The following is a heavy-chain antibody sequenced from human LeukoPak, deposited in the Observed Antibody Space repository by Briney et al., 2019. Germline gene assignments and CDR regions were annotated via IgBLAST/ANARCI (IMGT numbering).Heavy chain of an antibody. CDR1: GFTFSSYA. V-gene: IGHV3-23*01. CDR2: ISGSGGST. J-gene: IGHJ4*02. D-gene: IGHD3-22*01. CDR3: AKDRDDSSGYYPWYFDY. Sequence: GGSLRLSCAASGFTFSSYAMSWGRQAPGKGLEWVSAISGSGGSTYYADSVKGRFTISRDNSKNTLYLQMNSLRAEDTAVYYCAKDRDDSSGYYPWYFDYWGQGTLVTVSS.